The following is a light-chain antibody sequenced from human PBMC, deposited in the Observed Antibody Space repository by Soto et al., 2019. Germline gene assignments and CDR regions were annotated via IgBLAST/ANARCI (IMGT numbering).Light chain of an antibody. V-gene: IGLV2-23*02. CDR3: CSYAGSSTFPYV. Sequence: QSVLTQPASVSGSPGQSITISCTGTSSDVGSYNLVSWYQHHPGKAHKLMIYEVSKRPSGVSNRFSGSKSGNTASLTISVLQAEDEADYYCCSYAGSSTFPYVFGTGTKVTVL. CDR1: SSDVGSYNL. J-gene: IGLJ1*01. CDR2: EVS.